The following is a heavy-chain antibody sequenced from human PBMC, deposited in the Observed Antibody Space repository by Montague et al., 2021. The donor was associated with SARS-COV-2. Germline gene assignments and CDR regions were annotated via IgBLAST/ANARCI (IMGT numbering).Heavy chain of an antibody. CDR1: EFTFSSYA. CDR2: ISYDGSNK. CDR3: TLLQEHL. Sequence: SLRLSCAASEFTFSSYAMHWVRQAPGKGLEWVAVISYDGSNKYYADSVKGRFTISRDNSKNTLYLQMNGLHQGPIGLPPGTLLQEHLWG. J-gene: IGHJ6*01. V-gene: IGHV3-30*04.